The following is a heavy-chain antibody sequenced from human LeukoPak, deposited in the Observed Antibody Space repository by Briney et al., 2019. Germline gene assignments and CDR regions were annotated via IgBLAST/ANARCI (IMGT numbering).Heavy chain of an antibody. CDR1: DGSIRSSSYY. CDR2: IFYSGST. CDR3: AILRGAAAGHTWTYYMDV. Sequence: SETLSLTCTVSDGSIRSSSYYWGWIRQPPGKGLEWIGTIFYSGSTYYTPSLKSRVTISVDTSKNQFSLKLSSVTAADTAVYYCAILRGAAAGHTWTYYMDVWGKGTTVTVSS. D-gene: IGHD6-13*01. J-gene: IGHJ6*03. V-gene: IGHV4-39*07.